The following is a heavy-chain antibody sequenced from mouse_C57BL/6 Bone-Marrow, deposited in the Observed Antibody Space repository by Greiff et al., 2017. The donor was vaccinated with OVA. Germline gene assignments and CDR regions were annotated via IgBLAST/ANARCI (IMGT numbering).Heavy chain of an antibody. Sequence: QVQLQQPGAELVMPGASVKLSCKASGYTFTSYWMHWVKQRPGQGLEWIGEIDPSDSYTNYNQKFKGKSTLTVDKSSSTAYMQLSSLTSEYSAVYYGARRVGRRMDYWGQGTSVTVSS. J-gene: IGHJ4*01. CDR2: IDPSDSYT. CDR3: ARRVGRRMDY. D-gene: IGHD4-1*01. V-gene: IGHV1-69*01. CDR1: GYTFTSYW.